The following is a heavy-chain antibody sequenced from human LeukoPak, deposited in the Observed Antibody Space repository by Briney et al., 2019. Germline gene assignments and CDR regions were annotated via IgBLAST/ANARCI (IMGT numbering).Heavy chain of an antibody. Sequence: SVKVSCKASGGTFSSYAISWVRQAPGQGLEWMGGIIPIFGTANYAQKFQGRVTITADESTSTAYMELSSLRSEDTAVYYCARRRSYGQKTNWFDPWGQGTLVTVSS. CDR2: IIPIFGTA. V-gene: IGHV1-69*13. CDR1: GGTFSSYA. D-gene: IGHD5-18*01. J-gene: IGHJ5*02. CDR3: ARRRSYGQKTNWFDP.